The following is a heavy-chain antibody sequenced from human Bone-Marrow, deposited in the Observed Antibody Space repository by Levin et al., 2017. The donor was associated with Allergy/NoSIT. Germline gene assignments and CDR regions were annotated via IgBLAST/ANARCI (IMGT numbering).Heavy chain of an antibody. CDR3: ARVELVQDYYYGMDV. Sequence: SETLSLTCTVSGGSISSYYWSWIRQPPGKGLEWIGYIYYSGSTNYNPSLKSRVTISVDTSKNQFSLKLSSVTAADTAVYYCARVELVQDYYYGMDVWGQGTTVTVSS. D-gene: IGHD1/OR15-1a*01. J-gene: IGHJ6*02. CDR2: IYYSGST. CDR1: GGSISSYY. V-gene: IGHV4-59*01.